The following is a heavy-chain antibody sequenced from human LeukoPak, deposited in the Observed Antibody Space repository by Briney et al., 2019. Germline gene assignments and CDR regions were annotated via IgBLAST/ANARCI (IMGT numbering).Heavy chain of an antibody. V-gene: IGHV3-23*01. CDR3: AKTVVVITFRFDS. Sequence: GGSLRLSCAASGFTFSSYAMSWVRQAPGKGLEWVSAISGDGARTYYADSVKGRFTISRDNSKNTLDLQMNSLRAEDTAIYYCAKTVVVITFRFDSWGQGSLVTVSS. D-gene: IGHD2-21*01. CDR2: ISGDGART. J-gene: IGHJ4*02. CDR1: GFTFSSYA.